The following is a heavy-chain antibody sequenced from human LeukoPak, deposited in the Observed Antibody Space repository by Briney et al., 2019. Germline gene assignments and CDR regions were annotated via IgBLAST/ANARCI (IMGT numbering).Heavy chain of an antibody. V-gene: IGHV3-66*01. CDR1: GFTVSNTY. J-gene: IGHJ4*02. CDR2: IYSGGRT. Sequence: GGSLRLSCAASGFTVSNTYMSWVRQAPGKGLEWVSVIYSGGRTYYADSVKDRFAISRDASKNTLYLQMNSLRAEDTAVYYCVSPASSGEHGSYFFAYWGQGTLVTVSS. CDR3: VSPASSGEHGSYFFAY. D-gene: IGHD3-10*01.